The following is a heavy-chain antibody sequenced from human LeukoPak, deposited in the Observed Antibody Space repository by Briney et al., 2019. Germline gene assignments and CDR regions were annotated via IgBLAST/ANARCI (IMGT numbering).Heavy chain of an antibody. D-gene: IGHD4-17*01. CDR3: AKVGYGDYNDY. J-gene: IGHJ4*02. Sequence: GGSLRLSCAASGFTFSSYWMSWVRQAPGKGLEWVANINQDGSEKYYVDSVKGRFTISRDNAKNSLYLQMNSLRAEDTAVYYCAKVGYGDYNDYWGQGTLVTVSS. CDR1: GFTFSSYW. V-gene: IGHV3-7*03. CDR2: INQDGSEK.